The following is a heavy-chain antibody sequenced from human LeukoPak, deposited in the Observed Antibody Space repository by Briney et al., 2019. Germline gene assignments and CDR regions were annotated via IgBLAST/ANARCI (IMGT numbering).Heavy chain of an antibody. J-gene: IGHJ5*02. D-gene: IGHD2-2*01. Sequence: GASVKVSCEASGGTFSSYAISWVRQAPGRGLEWMGGIIPIFGTANYAQKFQGRVTITADESTSTAYMELSSLRSEDTAVYYCARERGDIVVVPAAGLYNWFDPWGQGTLVTVSS. V-gene: IGHV1-69*01. CDR1: GGTFSSYA. CDR2: IIPIFGTA. CDR3: ARERGDIVVVPAAGLYNWFDP.